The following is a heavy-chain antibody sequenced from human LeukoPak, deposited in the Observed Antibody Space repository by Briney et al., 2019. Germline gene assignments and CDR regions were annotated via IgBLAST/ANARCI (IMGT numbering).Heavy chain of an antibody. J-gene: IGHJ2*01. CDR3: AREGRACGGGCYPALWYFDL. CDR2: INHSGST. D-gene: IGHD2-21*02. Sequence: SETLSLTCAVYGGSFSGYYWTWIRQPPGKGLEWIGAINHSGSTNYNPSLKSRVTISVDTSKNQFSLKLSSVTAADTAVYYCAREGRACGGGCYPALWYFDLWGRGTLVTVSS. CDR1: GGSFSGYY. V-gene: IGHV4-34*01.